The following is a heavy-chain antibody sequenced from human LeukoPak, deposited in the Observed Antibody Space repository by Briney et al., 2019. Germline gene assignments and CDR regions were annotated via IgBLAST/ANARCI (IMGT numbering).Heavy chain of an antibody. J-gene: IGHJ4*02. CDR1: GFTFSGYA. V-gene: IGHV3-23*01. CDR3: AKGLTTRHYFDH. D-gene: IGHD3-22*01. CDR2: IGDSGGYT. Sequence: GGSLRLSCAASGFTFSGYAMSWVRQAPGKGLEWISAIGDSGGYTMYADSVQGRFTISRDNSKNTLSLQMNSLRADDTAVYYCAKGLTTRHYFDHWGQGALVTISS.